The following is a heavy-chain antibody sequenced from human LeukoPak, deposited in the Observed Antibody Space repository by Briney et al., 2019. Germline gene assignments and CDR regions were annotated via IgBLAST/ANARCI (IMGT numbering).Heavy chain of an antibody. J-gene: IGHJ6*03. CDR2: INPSGGST. D-gene: IGHD2-2*02. V-gene: IGHV1-46*01. Sequence: ASVKVSCKASGYTFTSYYMHWVRPAPGQGLEWMGIINPSGGSTSYAQKFQGRVTMTRDTSTSTVYMELSSLRSEDTAVYYCARDEGYCSSTSCYRPVYYYYYMDVWGKGTTVTVSS. CDR3: ARDEGYCSSTSCYRPVYYYYYMDV. CDR1: GYTFTSYY.